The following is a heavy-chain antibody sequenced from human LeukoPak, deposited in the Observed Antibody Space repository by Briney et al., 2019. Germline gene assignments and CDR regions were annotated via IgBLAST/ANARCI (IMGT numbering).Heavy chain of an antibody. CDR1: GGSISSSSYY. CDR2: IYYSGST. V-gene: IGHV4-39*07. Sequence: ASETLSLTCTVSGGSISSSSYYWGWIRQPPGKGLEWIGSIYYSGSTYYNPSLKSRVTISVDTSKNQFSLKLSSVTAADTAVYYCARDDIQLWTPFAYWGQGTLVTVSS. CDR3: ARDDIQLWTPFAY. J-gene: IGHJ4*02. D-gene: IGHD5-18*01.